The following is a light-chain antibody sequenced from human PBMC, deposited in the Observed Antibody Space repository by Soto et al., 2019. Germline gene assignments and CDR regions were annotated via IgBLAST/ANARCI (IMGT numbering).Light chain of an antibody. CDR1: NSDVGTYVL. CDR2: EGT. Sequence: QSVLSQPASVSGSLGQSITISCTGTNSDVGTYVLVSWYQQHPGKVPKLIIYEGTKRPSGVSNRFYGFKSGNTASLTISGLQVEDEADYYCCSYAGNSLWVFGGGTKVTVL. J-gene: IGLJ3*02. V-gene: IGLV2-23*01. CDR3: CSYAGNSLWV.